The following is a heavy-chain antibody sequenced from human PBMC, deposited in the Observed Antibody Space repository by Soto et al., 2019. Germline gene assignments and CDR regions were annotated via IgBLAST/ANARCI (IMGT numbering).Heavy chain of an antibody. Sequence: SEPLSLTCAVSGASISSTFWWSWVRQPPGKGLEWIGEIYHTESTVYNPSLKSRVTISVDKSKNQFSLNLDSVTAADTAVYYCARYDFGNFDYWGRGILVTVSS. CDR1: GASISSTFW. D-gene: IGHD4-17*01. J-gene: IGHJ4*02. CDR2: IYHTEST. CDR3: ARYDFGNFDY. V-gene: IGHV4-4*02.